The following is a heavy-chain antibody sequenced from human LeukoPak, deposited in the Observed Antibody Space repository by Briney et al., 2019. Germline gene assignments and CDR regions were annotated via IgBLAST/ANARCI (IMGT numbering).Heavy chain of an antibody. Sequence: SETLSLTCTVSGGSISSYYWSWIRQPAGKGLEWIGRIYTSGSTNYNPSLKSRVTMSVDTSKNQFSLKLTSVTAADTAVYYCVSHPGVAAADYWGQGTLVTVSS. J-gene: IGHJ4*02. CDR2: IYTSGST. CDR3: VSHPGVAAADY. CDR1: GGSISSYY. V-gene: IGHV4-4*07. D-gene: IGHD2-15*01.